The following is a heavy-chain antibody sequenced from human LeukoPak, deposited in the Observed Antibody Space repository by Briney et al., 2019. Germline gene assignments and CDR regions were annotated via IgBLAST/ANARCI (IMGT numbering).Heavy chain of an antibody. Sequence: GGSLRLSCATSGFTFTDYYMSWIRQAPGKGLEWASYISVSGTTMYYADSVKGRFTISRDNAKNSLYLQMNSLRAEDTAVYYCARGPLGFAPSAWFDPWGQGTLVTVSS. V-gene: IGHV3-11*04. CDR1: GFTFTDYY. CDR3: ARGPLGFAPSAWFDP. J-gene: IGHJ5*02. D-gene: IGHD3-16*01. CDR2: ISVSGTTM.